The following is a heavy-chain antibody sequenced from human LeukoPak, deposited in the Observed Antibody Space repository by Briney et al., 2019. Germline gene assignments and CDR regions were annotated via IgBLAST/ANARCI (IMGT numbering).Heavy chain of an antibody. Sequence: GASVKVSCKASGYTFTSYYMHWVRQATGQGLEWMGIIIPSGGSTTYAQKFQGRVTMTRDTSTSTVYMELSSLRSEDTAVYYCARSGRYCSSTSCYVGNTFDPWGQGTLVTVSS. J-gene: IGHJ5*02. V-gene: IGHV1-46*01. CDR2: IIPSGGST. CDR3: ARSGRYCSSTSCYVGNTFDP. D-gene: IGHD2-2*01. CDR1: GYTFTSYY.